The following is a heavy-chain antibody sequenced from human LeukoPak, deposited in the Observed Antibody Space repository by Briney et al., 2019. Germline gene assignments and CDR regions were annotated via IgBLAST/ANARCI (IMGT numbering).Heavy chain of an antibody. CDR1: GFIFTDYW. CDR3: ARTYDFGRGPPGDAFDN. J-gene: IGHJ3*02. Sequence: PGGSLRLSCAASGFIFTDYWMYWVRQAPGKGLEWVSYIDARSGIVYYADSVQGRFTISRDDAKDSVFLQMNSLRVDDTAVYYCARTYDFGRGPPGDAFDNWGQGTLVTVPS. V-gene: IGHV3-48*01. CDR2: IDARSGIV. D-gene: IGHD3-3*01.